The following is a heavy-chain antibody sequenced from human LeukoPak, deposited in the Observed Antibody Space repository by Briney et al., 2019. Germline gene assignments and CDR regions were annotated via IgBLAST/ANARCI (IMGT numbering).Heavy chain of an antibody. Sequence: SETLSLTCTVSGGSISSYYWSWIRQPPGKGLEWIGYISYSGSTNYNPSLKSRVAISVDTSKNQFSLRLRSVTAADTAVYYCARLNGGSWGQGTLVTVSS. V-gene: IGHV4-59*08. CDR3: ARLNGGS. J-gene: IGHJ4*02. D-gene: IGHD3-16*01. CDR1: GGSISSYY. CDR2: ISYSGST.